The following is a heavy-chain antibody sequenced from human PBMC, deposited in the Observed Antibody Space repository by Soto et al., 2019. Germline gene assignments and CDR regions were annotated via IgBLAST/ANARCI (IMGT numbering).Heavy chain of an antibody. V-gene: IGHV3-23*01. Sequence: EVQLLESGGGLIQHGGSLTLSCPTSGFTFSSYAMVWVRHAAEKGLEWVASISNNGDTAYYADSVKGRFTISRGNSENTLYLQMNGLRADDTALYFCAKSRVFIGAIVTLLDSWGQGTQVTVSS. CDR2: ISNNGDTA. CDR3: AKSRVFIGAIVTLLDS. D-gene: IGHD5-12*01. CDR1: GFTFSSYA. J-gene: IGHJ4*02.